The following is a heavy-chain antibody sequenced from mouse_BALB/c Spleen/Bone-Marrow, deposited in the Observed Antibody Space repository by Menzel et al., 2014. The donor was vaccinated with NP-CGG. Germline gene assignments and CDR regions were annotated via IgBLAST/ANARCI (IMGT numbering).Heavy chain of an antibody. V-gene: IGHV1-69*02. D-gene: IGHD1-1*01. Sequence: VQLQQSGAELVRPGASLKPSCRASGYTFTSYWINWVKQGPGQGLEWIGNIYPSDSYINYNQRFKDKATLTVDKSSSTAYMQLSSPTSEDSAVYYCTRYGNSHYYAIDYWGQGTSVTVSS. CDR2: IYPSDSYI. CDR1: GYTFTSYW. J-gene: IGHJ4*01. CDR3: TRYGNSHYYAIDY.